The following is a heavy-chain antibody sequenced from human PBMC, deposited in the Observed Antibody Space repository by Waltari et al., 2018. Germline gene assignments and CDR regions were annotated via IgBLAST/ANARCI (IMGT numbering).Heavy chain of an antibody. CDR2: MNPNSGNT. CDR1: GGTFSSYA. CDR3: ARGQEVAFDI. J-gene: IGHJ3*02. V-gene: IGHV1-8*03. Sequence: QVQLVQSGAEVKKPGSSVKVSCKASGGTFSSYAISWVRQATGQGLEWMGWMNPNSGNTGDAQKFQGRVTITRNTSISTAYMELSSLRSEDTAVYYCARGQEVAFDIWGQGTMVTVSS.